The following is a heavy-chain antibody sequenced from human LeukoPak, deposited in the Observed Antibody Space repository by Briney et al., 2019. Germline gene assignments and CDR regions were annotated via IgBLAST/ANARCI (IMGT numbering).Heavy chain of an antibody. J-gene: IGHJ4*02. Sequence: PGGSLRLSCAASGITFSNAWMSWVRQAPGKGLEWVGRIKSKTDGGTIDYAAPVKGRFTISRDDSKNTLYLQVNSLKTEDTAVYYCTTDALYYYGTSGYLYYFDYWGQGTLVTVSS. D-gene: IGHD3-22*01. CDR1: GITFSNAW. CDR3: TTDALYYYGTSGYLYYFDY. CDR2: IKSKTDGGTI. V-gene: IGHV3-15*01.